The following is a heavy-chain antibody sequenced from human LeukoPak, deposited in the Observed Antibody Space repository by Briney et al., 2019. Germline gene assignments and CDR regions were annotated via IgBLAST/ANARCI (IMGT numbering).Heavy chain of an antibody. J-gene: IGHJ3*02. D-gene: IGHD3-10*01. CDR3: ARGSGSGSYYLDAFDI. Sequence: PGGSLRLSCAASGFTFSSYWMHWVRQAPGKGLVWVSRINSDESRTTYADSVKGRFTISRDNAKNTLYLQMNSLRAEDTALYYCARGSGSGSYYLDAFDIWGQGTMVTVSS. CDR2: INSDESRT. V-gene: IGHV3-74*01. CDR1: GFTFSSYW.